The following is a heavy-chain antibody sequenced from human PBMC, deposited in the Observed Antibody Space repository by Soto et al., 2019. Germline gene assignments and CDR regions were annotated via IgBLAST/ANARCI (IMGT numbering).Heavy chain of an antibody. D-gene: IGHD2-21*02. CDR3: ARQRPTVVTQAYFDH. CDR2: IYYSGRT. J-gene: IGHJ4*02. Sequence: SETLSLTCIASGESISSSSYYWGWIRQPPGKGLEWIGSIYYSGRTYYNPSFKSRVTISIDTSKNQLSLKLSSVTATDTAVYYCARQRPTVVTQAYFDHWGQGALVTVSS. CDR1: GESISSSSYY. V-gene: IGHV4-39*01.